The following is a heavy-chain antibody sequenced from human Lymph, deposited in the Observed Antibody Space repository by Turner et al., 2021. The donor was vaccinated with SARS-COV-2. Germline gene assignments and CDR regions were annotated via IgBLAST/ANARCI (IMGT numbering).Heavy chain of an antibody. J-gene: IGHJ4*02. CDR1: GITFSDYY. D-gene: IGHD6-6*01. CDR2: ISSSSSTI. CDR3: ARGSIAARSTTRGDGFDY. V-gene: IGHV3-11*01. Sequence: QVQLVESGGGLVTPGGSLRLSCAASGITFSDYYMSWIRQAPGKGLEWVSYISSSSSTIYYADSVKGRFTMSRDNAKNSLYLQMNSLRAEDTAVYYCARGSIAARSTTRGDGFDYWGQGTRVTVSS.